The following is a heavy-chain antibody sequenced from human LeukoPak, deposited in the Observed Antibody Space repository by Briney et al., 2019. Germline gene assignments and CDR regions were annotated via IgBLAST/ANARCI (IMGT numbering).Heavy chain of an antibody. Sequence: ASVKVSCKASGYTFTGYYMHWVRQAPGQGLEWMGWINPNSGGTNYAQKFQGRVTMTRDTSISTAYMELGRLRSDDTAVYYCARDDYGGYGMDVWGQGTTVTVSS. CDR2: INPNSGGT. V-gene: IGHV1-2*02. D-gene: IGHD4-23*01. CDR3: ARDDYGGYGMDV. J-gene: IGHJ6*02. CDR1: GYTFTGYY.